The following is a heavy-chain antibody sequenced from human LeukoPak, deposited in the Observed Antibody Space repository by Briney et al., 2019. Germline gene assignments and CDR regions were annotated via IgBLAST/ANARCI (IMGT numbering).Heavy chain of an antibody. J-gene: IGHJ4*02. D-gene: IGHD3-22*01. CDR2: IHYSGTS. CDR3: ATQYYDSVGYYPPGDY. Sequence: SETLSLTCTVSGGSISSRLFYWGWIRQPPGKGLEWIGNIHYSGTSYYNSSLKSRVTISVDTSKSQVSLKLSSVTAADTAVYYRATQYYDSVGYYPPGDYWGQGTLVTVSS. CDR1: GGSISSRLFY. V-gene: IGHV4-39*01.